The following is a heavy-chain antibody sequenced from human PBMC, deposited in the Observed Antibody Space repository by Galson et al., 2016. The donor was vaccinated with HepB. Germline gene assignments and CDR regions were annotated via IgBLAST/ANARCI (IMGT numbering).Heavy chain of an antibody. J-gene: IGHJ4*02. D-gene: IGHD1-7*01. CDR3: GRWNYAFDC. V-gene: IGHV3-7*03. CDR1: GFVFRTYV. CDR2: IRQDGSGE. Sequence: SLRLSCAASGFVFRTYVMGWVRQTPGKGLEWVANIRQDGSGEYFVDFVRGRFTISRDNAKNSLYLQMDGLRAEDTAVYYCGRWNYAFDCWGQGTLVTVSS.